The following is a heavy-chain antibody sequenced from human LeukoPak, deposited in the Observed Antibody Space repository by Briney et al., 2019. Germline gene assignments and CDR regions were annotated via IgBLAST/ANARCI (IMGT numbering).Heavy chain of an antibody. D-gene: IGHD2-15*01. Sequence: PGGSLRLSCAASGFTFSGSAMHWVRQASGKGLEWVANIKQDGSEKYYVDSVKGRFTISRDNAKNSLYLQMSSLRAEDTAVYYCARDGGPLDYWGQGTLVTVSS. J-gene: IGHJ4*02. CDR2: IKQDGSEK. CDR3: ARDGGPLDY. V-gene: IGHV3-7*01. CDR1: GFTFSGSA.